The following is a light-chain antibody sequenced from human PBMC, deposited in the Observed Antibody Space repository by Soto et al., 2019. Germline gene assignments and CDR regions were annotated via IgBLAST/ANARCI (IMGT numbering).Light chain of an antibody. CDR2: DST. CDR1: QSIHTS. Sequence: EIVLTQSPATLSLSPGERATLSCRASQSIHTSLAWYQQKSGKPPRLVIYDSTLRANGVPDRFGGSRSGTEFTLTINSLEPEDFAVYYCQQRNVWPPITFGQGTRLAIK. CDR3: QQRNVWPPIT. V-gene: IGKV3-11*01. J-gene: IGKJ5*01.